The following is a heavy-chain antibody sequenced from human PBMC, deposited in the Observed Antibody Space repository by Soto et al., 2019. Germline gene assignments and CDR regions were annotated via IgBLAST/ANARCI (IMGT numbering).Heavy chain of an antibody. J-gene: IGHJ4*01. CDR1: GESFSGYF. CDR3: DHILTGQFDN. CDR2: IDYGGST. V-gene: IGHV4-34*01. D-gene: IGHD3-9*01. Sequence: PSETLSLTCDVHGESFSGYFWSWIRQAPGKGLEWIGEIDYGGSTRYNPSPKSRVTMSVDTSKNHFSLNLTSLTAADTAVYFCDHILTGQFDNWGHGTLVTVSS.